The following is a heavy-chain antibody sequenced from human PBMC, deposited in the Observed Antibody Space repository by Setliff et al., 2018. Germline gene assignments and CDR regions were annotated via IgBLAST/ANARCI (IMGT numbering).Heavy chain of an antibody. V-gene: IGHV1-18*01. J-gene: IGHJ3*02. CDR1: GYTFTSYG. D-gene: IGHD3-22*01. CDR2: ISTYNGNT. CDR3: ARDVFPYHYEGAFDI. Sequence: GASVKVSCKASGYTFTSYGISWVRQAPGQGLEWMGWISTYNGNTNYAQKFQGRVTMTTDTSTSTAYMDMSSLRSEDTAVYYCARDVFPYHYEGAFDIWGQGTMVTVSS.